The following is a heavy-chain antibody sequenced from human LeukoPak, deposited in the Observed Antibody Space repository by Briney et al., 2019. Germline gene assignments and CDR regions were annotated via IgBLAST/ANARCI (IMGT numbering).Heavy chain of an antibody. J-gene: IGHJ5*02. D-gene: IGHD6-13*01. V-gene: IGHV1-69*04. CDR1: GGTFSSYA. CDR3: ARAPAAAGTQTSGRFDP. CDR2: IIPILGIA. Sequence: ASVKVSCKASGGTFSSYAISWVRQAPGHGLEWMGRIIPILGIANYAQKFQGRVTITADKSTSTAYMELSSLRSEDTAVYYCARAPAAAGTQTSGRFDPWGQGTLVTVSS.